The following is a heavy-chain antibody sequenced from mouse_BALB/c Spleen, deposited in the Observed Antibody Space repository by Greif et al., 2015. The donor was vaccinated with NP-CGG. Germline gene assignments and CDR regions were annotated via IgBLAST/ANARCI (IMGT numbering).Heavy chain of an antibody. D-gene: IGHD2-4*01. CDR3: PREGDYGFAY. Sequence: VQRVESGAELVRPGTSVKVSCKASGYAFTNYLIEWVKQRPGQGLEWIGVINPGSGGTNYNEKYKGKATLTADKSSSTAYMQLSSLTSDDSAVYFCPREGDYGFAYWGQGTLVTVSA. V-gene: IGHV1-54*01. J-gene: IGHJ3*01. CDR2: INPGSGGT. CDR1: GYAFTNYL.